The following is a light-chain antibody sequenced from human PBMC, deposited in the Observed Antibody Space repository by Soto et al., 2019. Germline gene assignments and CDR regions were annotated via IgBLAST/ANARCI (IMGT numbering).Light chain of an antibody. Sequence: AIRMTQSPSSFSASTGDRVTITCRASQGISSYLAWYQQKPGKAPKLLIYAASTLQSGVPSRFSGSGSGTDFTHTISCLQSEDFATYYCQQYYSYPSTFGGGTKVEIK. V-gene: IGKV1-8*01. CDR2: AAS. CDR1: QGISSY. J-gene: IGKJ4*01. CDR3: QQYYSYPST.